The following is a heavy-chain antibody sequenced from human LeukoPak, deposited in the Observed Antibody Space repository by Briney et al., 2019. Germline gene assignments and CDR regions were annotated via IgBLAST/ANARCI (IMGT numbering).Heavy chain of an antibody. CDR3: ASYYYGSGSYVPWGYYYMDV. D-gene: IGHD3-10*01. CDR1: GGSISSSSYY. Sequence: SETLSLTCTVSGGSISSSSYYWGWIRQPPGKGLEWIGSIYYSGSTYYNPSLKSRVTISVDTSKNQFSLKLSSVTAADTAVYYCASYYYGSGSYVPWGYYYMDVWGKGTTVTVSS. V-gene: IGHV4-39*01. CDR2: IYYSGST. J-gene: IGHJ6*03.